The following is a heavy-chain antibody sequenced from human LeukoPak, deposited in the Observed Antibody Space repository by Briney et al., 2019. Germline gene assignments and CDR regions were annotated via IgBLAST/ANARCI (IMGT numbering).Heavy chain of an antibody. V-gene: IGHV1-69*04. J-gene: IGHJ4*02. CDR3: ARDAAYCGGDCYSNY. Sequence: SVKVSCKASGGTFSSYAISWVRQAPGQGLKWMGTIIPILNIVNYAQNFQGRVTITADTSTTTAYMEQRSLRSEDTAVYYCARDAAYCGGDCYSNYWGQGTLVTVSS. D-gene: IGHD2-21*02. CDR2: IIPILNIV. CDR1: GGTFSSYA.